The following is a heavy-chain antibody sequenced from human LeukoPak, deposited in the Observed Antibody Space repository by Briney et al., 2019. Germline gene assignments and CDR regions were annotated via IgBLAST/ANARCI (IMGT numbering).Heavy chain of an antibody. V-gene: IGHV3-23*01. D-gene: IGHD3-22*01. Sequence: QPGGSLRLSCAASGFTFSSYAMSWVRQAPGKGLEWVSAISGNGGSTYYADSVKGRFTISRDNSKNTLYLQMNSLRAEDTAVYYCAKDYSYYDSSGYYGRDYWGQGTLVTVSS. CDR1: GFTFSSYA. CDR2: ISGNGGST. J-gene: IGHJ4*02. CDR3: AKDYSYYDSSGYYGRDY.